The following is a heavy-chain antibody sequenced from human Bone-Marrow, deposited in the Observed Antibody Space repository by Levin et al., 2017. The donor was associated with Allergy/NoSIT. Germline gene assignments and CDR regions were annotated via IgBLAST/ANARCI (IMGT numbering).Heavy chain of an antibody. J-gene: IGHJ4*02. D-gene: IGHD2-2*01. Sequence: LSLTCAASGFTFNNYAMTWVRQAPGKGLEWVSTISDSGGNTYYPDSVKGRFTISRDNSMNTLYLQMNSLKAEDTAIYYCAKPRYCSSTSCAWNFDYWGQGTLVTVSS. CDR2: ISDSGGNT. V-gene: IGHV3-23*01. CDR1: GFTFNNYA. CDR3: AKPRYCSSTSCAWNFDY.